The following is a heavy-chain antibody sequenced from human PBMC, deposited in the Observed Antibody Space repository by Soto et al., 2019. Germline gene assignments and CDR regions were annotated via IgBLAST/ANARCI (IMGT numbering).Heavy chain of an antibody. CDR1: GYIFVNYG. V-gene: IGHV1-18*01. CDR3: VMVDNYVTPTPQDV. D-gene: IGHD3-16*01. Sequence: QVQLVQSGDEVKKPGASVKVSCKASGYIFVNYGIAWVRQAPGQGLEWMGWISPYTGNTHSASKVQARLTMTTDTSTSTAHMDLGSLTSDDTAVYYCVMVDNYVTPTPQDVWGQGTTVTVSS. J-gene: IGHJ6*02. CDR2: ISPYTGNT.